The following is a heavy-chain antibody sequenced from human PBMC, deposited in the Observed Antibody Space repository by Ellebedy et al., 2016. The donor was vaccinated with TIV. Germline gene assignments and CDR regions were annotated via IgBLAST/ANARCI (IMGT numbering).Heavy chain of an antibody. V-gene: IGHV4-39*07. CDR2: MYYSGST. CDR1: GGSISSSSFF. Sequence: MPSETLSLTCTVSGGSISSSSFFWGWIRQPPGKGLEWVANMYYSGSTYYNPSLKSRVTISVDTSKNQFSLKLSSVTAADTAVYYCARSRVGSSWWGPGSNWFDPWGQGTLVTVSS. CDR3: ARSRVGSSWWGPGSNWFDP. D-gene: IGHD6-13*01. J-gene: IGHJ5*02.